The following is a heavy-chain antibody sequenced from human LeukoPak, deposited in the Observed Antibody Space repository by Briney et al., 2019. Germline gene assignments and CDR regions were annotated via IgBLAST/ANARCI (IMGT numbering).Heavy chain of an antibody. CDR1: GFTFSHYW. D-gene: IGHD2-8*01. CDR2: LNQDGSVQ. J-gene: IGHJ3*01. V-gene: IGHV3-7*01. CDR3: ARDHNVADV. Sequence: TGGSLRLSCEASGFTFSHYWMTWYRQAPGKGLEWVANLNQDGSVQAYGDSVRGRFTISRDNAKNSVYIQMSSLRVEDTAMYYCARDHNVADVGGQGTMVTVSS.